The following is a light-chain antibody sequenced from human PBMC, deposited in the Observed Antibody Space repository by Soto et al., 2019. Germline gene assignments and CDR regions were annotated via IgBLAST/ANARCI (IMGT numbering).Light chain of an antibody. CDR1: QSISGW. J-gene: IGKJ2*01. Sequence: DIQMTQSPSTLSASVGDRVTITCRASQSISGWLAWYQQKLGKAPKLLIYKASSLESGVPSRFSGSRSGTEFTLTISSLQPEDLATYCCQHLNNYPPYTFGQGTKLEIK. V-gene: IGKV1-5*03. CDR3: QHLNNYPPYT. CDR2: KAS.